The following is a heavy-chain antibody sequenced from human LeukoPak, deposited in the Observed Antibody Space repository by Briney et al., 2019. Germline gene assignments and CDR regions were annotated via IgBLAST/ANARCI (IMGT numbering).Heavy chain of an antibody. D-gene: IGHD3-10*02. CDR1: GFTFSSYS. V-gene: IGHV3-48*04. J-gene: IGHJ6*04. CDR2: ISSSGSTI. CDR3: AELGITMIGGV. Sequence: GGSLRLSCAASGFTFSSYSMNWVRQAPGKGLEWVSYISSSGSTIYYADSVRGRFTISRDNAKNSLYLQMSSLRAEDTAVYYCAELGITMIGGVWGKGTTVTISS.